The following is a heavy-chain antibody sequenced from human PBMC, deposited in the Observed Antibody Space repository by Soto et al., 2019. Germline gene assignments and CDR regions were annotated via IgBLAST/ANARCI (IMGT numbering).Heavy chain of an antibody. D-gene: IGHD6-13*01. CDR3: AKAPREQQRARGSWFDP. V-gene: IGHV3-23*01. CDR2: ISGSGGST. J-gene: IGHJ5*02. Sequence: GGSLRLSCAASGFTFSSYAMSWVRQAPGKGLEWVSAISGSGGSTYYADSVKGRFTISRDNSKNTLYLQMNSLRAEDTAVYYCAKAPREQQRARGSWFDPWGQGTLVAVSS. CDR1: GFTFSSYA.